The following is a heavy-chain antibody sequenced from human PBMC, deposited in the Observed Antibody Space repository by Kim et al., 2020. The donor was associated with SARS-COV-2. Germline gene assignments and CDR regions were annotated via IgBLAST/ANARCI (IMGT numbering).Heavy chain of an antibody. CDR1: GFTFSSYW. V-gene: IGHV3-7*03. D-gene: IGHD6-19*01. CDR3: ARVGYSSGWYRLAGYFDL. CDR2: IKQDGSEK. J-gene: IGHJ2*01. Sequence: GGSLRLSCAASGFTFSSYWMSWVRQAPGKGLEWVANIKQDGSEKYYVDSVKGRFTISRDNAKNSLYLQMNSLRAEDTAVYYCARVGYSSGWYRLAGYFDLWGRGTLVTVSS.